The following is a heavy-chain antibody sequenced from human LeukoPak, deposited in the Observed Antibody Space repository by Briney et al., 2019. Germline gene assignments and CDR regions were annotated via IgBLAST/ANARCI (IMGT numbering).Heavy chain of an antibody. Sequence: ASVNVSCTASGYTFTSYGISRVRQAPGQGLEWMGWISAYNGNTNYAQKLQGRVTMTTDTSTSTAYMELRSLRSDDTAVYYCARFVGYSSSWNNWFDPWGQGTLVTVSS. CDR2: ISAYNGNT. CDR1: GYTFTSYG. V-gene: IGHV1-18*01. D-gene: IGHD6-13*01. J-gene: IGHJ5*02. CDR3: ARFVGYSSSWNNWFDP.